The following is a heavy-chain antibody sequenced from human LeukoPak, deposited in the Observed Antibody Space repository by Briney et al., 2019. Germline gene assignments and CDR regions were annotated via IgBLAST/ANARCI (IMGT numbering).Heavy chain of an antibody. Sequence: PGGSLRLSCAASGFTLSDHYMDWVRQPPGKGLEWIGEINHSGISDYNPSLSRVTMSQDKSKNHFSLKLASVTAADTAVYYCVRGPDHAKVGYWGQGTPVTVSS. CDR1: GFTLSDHY. D-gene: IGHD1-14*01. J-gene: IGHJ4*02. CDR3: VRGPDHAKVGY. CDR2: INHSGIS. V-gene: IGHV4-34*01.